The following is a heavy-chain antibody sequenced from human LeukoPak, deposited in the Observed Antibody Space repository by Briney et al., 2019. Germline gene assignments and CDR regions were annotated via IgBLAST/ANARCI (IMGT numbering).Heavy chain of an antibody. V-gene: IGHV4-59*01. CDR1: GGSISSYY. J-gene: IGHJ4*02. CDR2: IYYSGST. Sequence: SETLSLTCTVSGGSISSYYWSWIRQPPGKGLEWIGYIYYSGSTNCNPSLKSRVTISVDTSKNQFSLKLSSVTAADTAVYYCARFLGEYQLLSHFDYWGQGTLVTVSS. CDR3: ARFLGEYQLLSHFDY. D-gene: IGHD2-2*01.